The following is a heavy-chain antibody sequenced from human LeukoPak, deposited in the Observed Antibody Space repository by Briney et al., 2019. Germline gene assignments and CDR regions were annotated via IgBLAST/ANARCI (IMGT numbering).Heavy chain of an antibody. CDR1: GESFSGYY. J-gene: IGHJ4*02. Sequence: SETLSLTCAVYGESFSGYYWTWIRQPPGKGLEWIGEINHSGSTNYNPSLKSRVTISVDTSKNQFSLKLSSVTAADTAVYYCARAHVYGSGYLDYWGQGTLVTVSS. V-gene: IGHV4-34*01. CDR3: ARAHVYGSGYLDY. CDR2: INHSGST. D-gene: IGHD3-22*01.